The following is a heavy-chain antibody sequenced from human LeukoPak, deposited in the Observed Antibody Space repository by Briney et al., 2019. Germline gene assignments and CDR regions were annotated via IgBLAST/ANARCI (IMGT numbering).Heavy chain of an antibody. V-gene: IGHV3-7*03. Sequence: PGGSLRLSCAASRFTFSSFWMTWVRQAPGKGLEWVANIKEDGSEKYYVDSVKGRFAISRDNAKKSLYLQINTLRAEDTAVYYCVRGPHIAATSYWGQGTLVTVSS. CDR1: RFTFSSFW. CDR2: IKEDGSEK. J-gene: IGHJ4*02. D-gene: IGHD6-25*01. CDR3: VRGPHIAATSY.